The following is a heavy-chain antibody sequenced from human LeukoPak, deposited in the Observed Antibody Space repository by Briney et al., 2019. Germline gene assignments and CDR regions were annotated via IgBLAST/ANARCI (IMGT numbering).Heavy chain of an antibody. CDR3: GGGGVDYYGTGRGFDL. CDR2: ISNDNGIT. J-gene: IGHJ4*02. CDR1: GYSFPTYG. D-gene: IGHD3-10*01. V-gene: IGHV1-18*01. Sequence: ASVKVSCKTSGYSFPTYGISWVRHAPGHGLEWMGWISNDNGITNYAPPFQGRGTLDTETYTSTAYMELRSLRPDDTAVDYCGGGGVDYYGTGRGFDLWGPGTLVTLPS.